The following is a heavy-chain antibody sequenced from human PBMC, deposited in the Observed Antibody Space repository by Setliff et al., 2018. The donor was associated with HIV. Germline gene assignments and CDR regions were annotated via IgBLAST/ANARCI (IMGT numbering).Heavy chain of an antibody. CDR2: INDSGIT. V-gene: IGHV4-34*01. D-gene: IGHD3-3*01. CDR3: ARGLSIFGVATPGFYSFMDV. CDR1: NGSFSGYY. Sequence: SETLSLTCAVYNGSFSGYYWTWIRQPPGKGLEWIGEINDSGITNYNPSLKSRVTISVDTSKNQFSLKLNSVTAADTAVYYCARGLSIFGVATPGFYSFMDVWGKGTTVTVSS. J-gene: IGHJ6*03.